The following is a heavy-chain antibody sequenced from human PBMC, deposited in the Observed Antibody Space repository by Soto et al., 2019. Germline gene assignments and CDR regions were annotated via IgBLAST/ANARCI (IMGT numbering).Heavy chain of an antibody. CDR2: ISSSSSYT. CDR3: ARQYYGSGSYYNGNNWFDP. Sequence: PGGSLRLSCAASGFTFSDYYMSWIRQAPGKGLEWVSYISSSSSYTNYADSVKGRFTISRDNAKNSLYLQMNSLRAEDTAVYYCARQYYGSGSYYNGNNWFDPWGQGTLVTVSS. CDR1: GFTFSDYY. D-gene: IGHD3-10*01. J-gene: IGHJ5*02. V-gene: IGHV3-11*06.